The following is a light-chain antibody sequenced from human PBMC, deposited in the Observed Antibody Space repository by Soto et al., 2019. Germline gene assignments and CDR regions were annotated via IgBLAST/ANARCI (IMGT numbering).Light chain of an antibody. CDR2: DAS. V-gene: IGKV3-11*01. CDR1: QSVSSY. J-gene: IGKJ4*01. Sequence: EIVLTQSPATLSLSPGERATLSCRASQSVSSYLAWYQQKPGQAPRLLIDDASNRATGIPARFSVSGSWTDFTLSIRSLQPEDCANSDCQQRSNWTPVTFGGGPKVDIK. CDR3: QQRSNWTPVT.